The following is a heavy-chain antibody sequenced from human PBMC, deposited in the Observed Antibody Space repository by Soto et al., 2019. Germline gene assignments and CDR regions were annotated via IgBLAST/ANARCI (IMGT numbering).Heavy chain of an antibody. D-gene: IGHD6-19*01. Sequence: GGSLRLSCAASGFTFSSYAMSWVRQAPGKGLEWVSAISGSGGSTYYADSVKGQVTISADKSISTAYLQWSSLKASDTAMYYCARHGGNVAVAGTLDGGHFDYWGQGTLVTVSS. CDR2: ISGSGGST. V-gene: IGHV3-23*01. CDR3: ARHGGNVAVAGTLDGGHFDY. CDR1: GFTFSSYA. J-gene: IGHJ4*02.